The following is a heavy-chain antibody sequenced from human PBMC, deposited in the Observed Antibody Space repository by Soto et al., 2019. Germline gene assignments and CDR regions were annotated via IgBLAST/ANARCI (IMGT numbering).Heavy chain of an antibody. V-gene: IGHV3-33*06. D-gene: IGHD5-18*01. CDR1: GFTFSSYG. J-gene: IGHJ6*02. CDR3: AKALYPYTAMAPDRKGHYYYYYYGMDV. CDR2: IWYDGSNK. Sequence: PGGSLRLSCAASGFTFSSYGMHWVRQAPGKGLEWVAVIWYDGSNKYYADSVKGRFTISRDNSKNTLYLQMNSLRAEDTAVYYCAKALYPYTAMAPDRKGHYYYYYYGMDVWGQGTTVTVSS.